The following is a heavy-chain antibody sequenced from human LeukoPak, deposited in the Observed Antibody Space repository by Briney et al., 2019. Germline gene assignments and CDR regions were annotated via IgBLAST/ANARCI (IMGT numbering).Heavy chain of an antibody. J-gene: IGHJ5*02. CDR2: INHSGST. Sequence: SETLSLTCAVYGGSFSGYYWSWIRQPPGKGLEWIGEINHSGSTNYNPSLKSRVTISVDTSKNQFSLKLSSVTAADTAVYYCARDYSKRGNWEIQGDPWGQGTLVTVSS. CDR1: GGSFSGYY. CDR3: ARDYSKRGNWEIQGDP. D-gene: IGHD7-27*01. V-gene: IGHV4-34*01.